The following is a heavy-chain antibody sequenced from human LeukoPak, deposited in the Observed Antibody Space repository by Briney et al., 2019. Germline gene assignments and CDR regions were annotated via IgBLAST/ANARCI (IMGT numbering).Heavy chain of an antibody. Sequence: SETLSLTCTVSGGSISSYYWSWIRQPPGKGLEWIGYVYYSGSTNYSPSLKSRVTISVDTSKNQFSLKLSSVTAADTAVYYCARSTAAGFDYWGQGTLVTVSS. CDR2: VYYSGST. CDR3: ARSTAAGFDY. CDR1: GGSISSYY. D-gene: IGHD6-13*01. J-gene: IGHJ4*02. V-gene: IGHV4-59*08.